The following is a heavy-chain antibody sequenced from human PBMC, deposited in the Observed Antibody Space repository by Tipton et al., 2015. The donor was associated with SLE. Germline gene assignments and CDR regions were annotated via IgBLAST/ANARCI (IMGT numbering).Heavy chain of an antibody. D-gene: IGHD4/OR15-4a*01. CDR3: ARVDYGPNRDAFDI. J-gene: IGHJ3*02. CDR2: IYTSGST. Sequence: TLSLTCTVSGGSISSYYWSWIRQPAGKGLEWIGRIYTSGSTNYNPSLKSRVTISVDTSKNQFSLKLSSVTAADTAVYYCARVDYGPNRDAFDIWGQGTMVTVSS. CDR1: GGSISSYY. V-gene: IGHV4-4*07.